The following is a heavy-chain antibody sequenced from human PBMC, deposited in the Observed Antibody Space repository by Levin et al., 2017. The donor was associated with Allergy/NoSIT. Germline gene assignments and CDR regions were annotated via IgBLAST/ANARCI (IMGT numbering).Heavy chain of an antibody. CDR2: IYYSGST. CDR1: GGSISSYY. V-gene: IGHV4-59*01. J-gene: IGHJ3*02. Sequence: SETLSLTCTVSGGSISSYYWSWIRQPPGKGLEWIGYIYYSGSTNYNPSLKSRVTISVDTSKNQFSLKLSSVTAADTAVYYCARDSDPLYGDYVHDAFDIWGQGTMVTVSS. D-gene: IGHD4-17*01. CDR3: ARDSDPLYGDYVHDAFDI.